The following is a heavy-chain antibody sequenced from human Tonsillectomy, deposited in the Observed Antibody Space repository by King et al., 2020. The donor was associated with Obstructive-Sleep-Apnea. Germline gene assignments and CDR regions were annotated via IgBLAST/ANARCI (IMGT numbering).Heavy chain of an antibody. J-gene: IGHJ4*02. CDR1: GITFGDYA. D-gene: IGHD6-13*01. CDR3: TRDGRYSSSWYFDF. V-gene: IGHV3-49*03. Sequence: VQLVESGGGLVQPGRSLRLSCTASGITFGDYALSWFRQAPGKGLEWVGFIRGKAYGGTTEYAASGRGRFTISRDDSKSIAYLQMNSLRTEDTAVYYCTRDGRYSSSWYFDFWGQGTLVTVSS. CDR2: IRGKAYGGTT.